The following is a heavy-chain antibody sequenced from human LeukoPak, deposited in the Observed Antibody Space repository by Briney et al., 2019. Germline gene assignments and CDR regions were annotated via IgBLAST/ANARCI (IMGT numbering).Heavy chain of an antibody. CDR3: ARDLYYYDSSGHYFDY. V-gene: IGHV4-59*01. CDR1: GGSISSYY. Sequence: SETLSLTCTVSGGSISSYYWSWIRQPPGKELEWIGYIYYSGSTNYNPSLKSRVTISVDTSKNQFSLKLSSVTAADTAVYYCARDLYYYDSSGHYFDYWGQGTLVTVSS. D-gene: IGHD3-22*01. CDR2: IYYSGST. J-gene: IGHJ4*02.